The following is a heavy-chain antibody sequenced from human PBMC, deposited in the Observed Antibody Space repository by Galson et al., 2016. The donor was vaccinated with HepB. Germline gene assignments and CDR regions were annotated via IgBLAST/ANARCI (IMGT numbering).Heavy chain of an antibody. Sequence: SLRLSCAASGLSFTNAWMNWVRQAPGKGLEWVARIKSNSDGGTRDYAAPVRARFVISRDDSNNTLYLEMHGLTAEDTAVYYCVTGPFDYWGQGSLVVVS. CDR3: VTGPFDY. CDR2: IKSNSDGGTR. V-gene: IGHV3-15*01. CDR1: GLSFTNAW. J-gene: IGHJ4*02.